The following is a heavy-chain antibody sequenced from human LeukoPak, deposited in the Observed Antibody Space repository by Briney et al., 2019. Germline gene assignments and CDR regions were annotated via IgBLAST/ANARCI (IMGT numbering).Heavy chain of an antibody. Sequence: GGSLRLSCAASGFTVSSNYLSWVRQAPGKGLEWVSVIYTNGNTYYADSVKGRFTISRDNSKNTLYLQMNSLRAEDTAVYYCASAQQWPANFAYWGQGTLVTVSS. CDR3: ASAQQWPANFAY. J-gene: IGHJ4*02. CDR1: GFTVSSNY. V-gene: IGHV3-53*01. CDR2: IYTNGNT. D-gene: IGHD6-19*01.